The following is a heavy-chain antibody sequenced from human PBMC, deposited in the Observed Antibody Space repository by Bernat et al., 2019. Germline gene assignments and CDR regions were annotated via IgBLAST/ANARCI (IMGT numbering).Heavy chain of an antibody. CDR2: IWYDGSNK. J-gene: IGHJ6*02. D-gene: IGHD3-22*01. Sequence: QVQLVESGGGVVQPGRSLRLSCAASGFTFSSYGMHWVRQAPGKGLEWVAVIWYDGSNKYYADSVKGRFTISRDNSKNTLYLQMNSLRAEDTAVYYCARDQEKYDYDSSGYSGYYYGMDVWGQGTTVTVSS. CDR1: GFTFSSYG. V-gene: IGHV3-33*01. CDR3: ARDQEKYDYDSSGYSGYYYGMDV.